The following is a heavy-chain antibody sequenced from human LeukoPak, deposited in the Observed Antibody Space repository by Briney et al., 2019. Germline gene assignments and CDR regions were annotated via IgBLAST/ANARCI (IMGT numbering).Heavy chain of an antibody. D-gene: IGHD3-22*01. J-gene: IGHJ3*02. V-gene: IGHV3-33*01. CDR2: IWYDGSNK. CDR1: GFTFSSYG. CDR3: ARGDYYDSSGYYFPDAFDI. Sequence: PGRSLRLSCAASGFTFSSYGMHWVRQAPGKGLEWVAVIWYDGSNKYYVDSVRGRFTISRDNSKNTLYLQMSSLRAEDTAVYYCARGDYYDSSGYYFPDAFDIWGQGTMVTVSS.